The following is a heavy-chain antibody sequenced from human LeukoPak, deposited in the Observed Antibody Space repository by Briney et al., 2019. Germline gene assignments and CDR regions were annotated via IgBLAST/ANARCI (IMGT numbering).Heavy chain of an antibody. V-gene: IGHV7-4-1*02. CDR1: GYTVTSYA. D-gene: IGHD6-19*01. J-gene: IGHJ6*03. Sequence: ASVKVSCKASGYTVTSYAMNWVRQAPGQGLEWMGWINTNTGNPTHAQGFTGRLVFSLDTSVSTAYLQISSLKAEDTAVYYCAREEGIAVAGKSDYGYYYYMDVWGKGTTVTVSS. CDR3: AREEGIAVAGKSDYGYYYYMDV. CDR2: INTNTGNP.